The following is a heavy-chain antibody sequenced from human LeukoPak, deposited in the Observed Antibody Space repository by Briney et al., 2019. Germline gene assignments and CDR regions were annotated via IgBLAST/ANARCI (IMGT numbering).Heavy chain of an antibody. J-gene: IGHJ5*02. CDR1: GFTFSSYA. Sequence: GGPLRLSCAASGFTFSSYAMSWVRQAPGKGLERVSAISGSGGSTYYANSVKGRFTISRDNSKNTLYLQMNSLRAEDTAVYYCAKDRLREYQLLNWFDPWGQGTLVTVSS. CDR3: AKDRLREYQLLNWFDP. CDR2: ISGSGGST. D-gene: IGHD2-2*01. V-gene: IGHV3-23*01.